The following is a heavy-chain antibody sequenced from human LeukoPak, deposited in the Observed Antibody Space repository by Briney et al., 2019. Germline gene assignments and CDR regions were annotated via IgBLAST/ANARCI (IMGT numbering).Heavy chain of an antibody. CDR3: ARGGIAAAPTRYYYYYYMDV. Sequence: ASVKVSCKASGYTFTSYGISWVRQAPGQGLEWMGWISAYSGNTNYAQKLQGRVTMTTDTSTSTAYMELRSLRSDDTAVYYCARGGIAAAPTRYYYYYYMDVWGKGTTVTVSS. D-gene: IGHD6-13*01. CDR1: GYTFTSYG. J-gene: IGHJ6*03. CDR2: ISAYSGNT. V-gene: IGHV1-18*01.